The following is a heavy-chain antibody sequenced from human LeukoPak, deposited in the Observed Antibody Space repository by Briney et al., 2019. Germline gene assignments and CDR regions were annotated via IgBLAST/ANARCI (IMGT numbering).Heavy chain of an antibody. CDR1: GFTFSSYS. Sequence: GGALRLSCAASGFTFSSYSMNWVRQAPGKGLEWVASISSSSSYIYYADSVKGRFTISRDNAKNSLYLQMNSLRAEDTAVYYCARAFYYYDSSGGNSWGQGTLVTVSS. V-gene: IGHV3-21*01. CDR2: ISSSSSYI. J-gene: IGHJ4*02. CDR3: ARAFYYYDSSGGNS. D-gene: IGHD3-22*01.